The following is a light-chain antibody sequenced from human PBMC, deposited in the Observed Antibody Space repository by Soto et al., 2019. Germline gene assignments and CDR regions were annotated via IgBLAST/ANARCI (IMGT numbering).Light chain of an antibody. CDR2: GAT. Sequence: VLTQSPGILSLSPGDRATLSCRSSQRVSGSSLAWYQQKPGQAPRVLFYGATTRATGVPDRFSGNGSGADFTLTISRLEPGDFGVYHCQQYGNSPSFGPGTKLEIK. CDR3: QQYGNSPS. V-gene: IGKV3-20*01. J-gene: IGKJ2*01. CDR1: QRVSGSS.